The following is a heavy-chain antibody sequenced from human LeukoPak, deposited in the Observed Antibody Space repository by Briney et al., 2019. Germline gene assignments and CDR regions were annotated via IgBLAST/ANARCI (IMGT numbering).Heavy chain of an antibody. Sequence: GGSLRLSCAASGFTFDDYAMHWVRQAPGKGLVWVSRINSDGSSTSYADSVKGRFTISRDNAKNTLYLQMNSLRAEDTAVYYCARVTFGSSWYSYYFDYWGQGTLVTVSS. CDR3: ARVTFGSSWYSYYFDY. J-gene: IGHJ4*02. CDR1: GFTFDDYA. CDR2: INSDGSST. D-gene: IGHD6-13*01. V-gene: IGHV3-74*01.